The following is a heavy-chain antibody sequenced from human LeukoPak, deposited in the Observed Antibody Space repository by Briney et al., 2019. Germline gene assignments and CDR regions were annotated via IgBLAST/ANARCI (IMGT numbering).Heavy chain of an antibody. D-gene: IGHD5-12*01. J-gene: IGHJ4*02. Sequence: SETLSLTCTVSGGSISSGGYYWSWIRQHPGKGLEWIGYIYYSGSTYYNPSLKSRVTISVDTSKNRFSLKLSSVTAADTAVYYCARGSYSGYDPTPFDYWGQGTLVTVSS. CDR2: IYYSGST. CDR3: ARGSYSGYDPTPFDY. V-gene: IGHV4-31*03. CDR1: GGSISSGGYY.